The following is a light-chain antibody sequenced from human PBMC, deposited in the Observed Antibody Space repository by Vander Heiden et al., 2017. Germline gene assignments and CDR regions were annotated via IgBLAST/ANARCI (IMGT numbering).Light chain of an antibody. CDR3: QQGYRTPWT. V-gene: IGKV1-39*01. CDR2: SAS. CDR1: QSISSY. Sequence: DIQMTQSPSSLSASVGDRVTITCRASQSISSYLNWYQQKPGKAPQLLIYSASSWHSGVPYRFSGSGSGTDFTLTISSLEPEDFAAYYCQQGYRTPWTFGQGTQVEIK. J-gene: IGKJ1*01.